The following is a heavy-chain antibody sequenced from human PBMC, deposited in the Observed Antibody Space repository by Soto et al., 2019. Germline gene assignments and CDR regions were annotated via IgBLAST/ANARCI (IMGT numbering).Heavy chain of an antibody. CDR2: IIPIFGTA. J-gene: IGHJ6*02. V-gene: IGHV1-69*01. CDR1: GGTFSSYA. CDR3: ARDACSSTRCYGEYYYYYYGMDV. D-gene: IGHD2-2*01. Sequence: QVQLVQSGAEVKKPGSSVKVSCKASGGTFSSYAISWVRQAPGQGLEWMGGIIPIFGTANYAQKFQGRVTITADESTSTADMELSSLRSEDTAVYYCARDACSSTRCYGEYYYYYYGMDVWGQGTTVTVSS.